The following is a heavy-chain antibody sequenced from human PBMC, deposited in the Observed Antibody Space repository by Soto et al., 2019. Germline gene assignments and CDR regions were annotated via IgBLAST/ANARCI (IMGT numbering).Heavy chain of an antibody. CDR2: LYWNDDE. CDR1: GFSLSTGGEA. J-gene: IGHJ4*02. D-gene: IGHD2-21*02. Sequence: QITLKESGPTLVKPTQTLTLTCTFSGFSLSTGGEAVVWIRQPPGKALEWLALLYWNDDERYSPSLRSRLTITKDTSKNQVALIMTNMDPVDTATYYGAHMDSRVTPGYLDYWGQGALVTV. CDR3: AHMDSRVTPGYLDY. V-gene: IGHV2-5*01.